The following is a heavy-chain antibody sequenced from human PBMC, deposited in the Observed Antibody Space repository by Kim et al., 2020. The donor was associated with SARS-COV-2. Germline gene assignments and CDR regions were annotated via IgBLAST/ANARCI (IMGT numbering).Heavy chain of an antibody. CDR3: ARETYYYDTSGESTRWFDR. CDR2: ISFDGTNE. CDR1: GFTFTNYG. V-gene: IGHV3-33*05. D-gene: IGHD3-22*01. J-gene: IGHJ5*02. Sequence: GGSLRLSCAASGFTFTNYGMHWVRQAPGKGLEWVAIISFDGTNEYYGDSVRGRFTISRDNSKNTLYLKMRSLRVEDTAVYYCARETYYYDTSGESTRWFDRWGQGTLVTVSS.